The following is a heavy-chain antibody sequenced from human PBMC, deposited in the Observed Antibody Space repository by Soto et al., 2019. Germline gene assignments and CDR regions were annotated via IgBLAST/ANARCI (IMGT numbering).Heavy chain of an antibody. D-gene: IGHD2-21*01. V-gene: IGHV3-33*01. J-gene: IGHJ4*02. CDR1: GFTFSSYG. CDR3: ARGLHSLFDY. Sequence: GESLKISCAASGFTFSSYGMHWVRQAPGKGLEWVAVIWYDGNNKYYADSVKGRFTISRDNSKNTLYVQMTSLRAEDTAIYYCARGLHSLFDYWGQGTLVTVSS. CDR2: IWYDGNNK.